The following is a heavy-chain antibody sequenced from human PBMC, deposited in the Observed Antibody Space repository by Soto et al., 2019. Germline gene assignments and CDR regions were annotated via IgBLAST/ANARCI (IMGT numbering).Heavy chain of an antibody. J-gene: IGHJ6*02. Sequence: GGSLRLSCAASGFTFSSYGMHWVRQAPGKGLEWVAVIWYDGSNKYYADSVKGRFTISRDNSKNTLYLQMNSLRAEDTAVYYCATHCSSTSCSRKLGMDVWGQGTTVTVSS. CDR3: ATHCSSTSCSRKLGMDV. V-gene: IGHV3-33*01. CDR1: GFTFSSYG. CDR2: IWYDGSNK. D-gene: IGHD2-2*01.